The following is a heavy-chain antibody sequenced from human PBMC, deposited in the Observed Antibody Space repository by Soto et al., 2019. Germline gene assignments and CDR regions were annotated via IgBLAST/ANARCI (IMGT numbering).Heavy chain of an antibody. CDR1: GFTFRSYG. J-gene: IGHJ6*02. V-gene: IGHV3-30*18. CDR3: GKDTLDCRDGVCYQGYYYFAMDV. CDR2: ISNDGTNK. Sequence: GGSLRLSCAASGFTFRSYGMHWVRQAPGKGLEWLAVISNDGTNKYLADSVKGRLTLSRDNSRNTLSLEINNLRPEDTAVYYCGKDTLDCRDGVCYQGYYYFAMDVWGQGTTVTV. D-gene: IGHD2-8*02.